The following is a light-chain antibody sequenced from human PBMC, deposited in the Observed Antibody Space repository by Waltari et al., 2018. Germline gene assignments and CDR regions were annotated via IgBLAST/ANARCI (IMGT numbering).Light chain of an antibody. J-gene: IGKJ1*01. CDR1: QSVLYNSDNKNY. V-gene: IGKV4-1*01. Sequence: DIVMTQSPDSLAVSLGERDTINCKCSQSVLYNSDNKNYLAWYQQKPGQPPKLLIYWASTRESGVPDRFSGSGSGTDFTLTITSLQAEDVAVYYCQQYYGTPPRTFGQGTKVEIK. CDR2: WAS. CDR3: QQYYGTPPRT.